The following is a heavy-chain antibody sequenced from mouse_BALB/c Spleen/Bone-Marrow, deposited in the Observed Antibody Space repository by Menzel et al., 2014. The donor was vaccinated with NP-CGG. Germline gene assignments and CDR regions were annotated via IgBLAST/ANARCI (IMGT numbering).Heavy chain of an antibody. CDR3: ARSRGNWDDFDY. D-gene: IGHD4-1*01. CDR1: GFTFSSFG. Sequence: DVQLVESGGGLVQPGGSRKLSCAVSGFTFSSFGMHWVRQAPEKGLEWVAYISSGSTSISYADTLKGRFTISRDNPKNTLFLQMTSLRSEDTAMYYCARSRGNWDDFDYWGQGTTLTVSS. J-gene: IGHJ2*01. V-gene: IGHV5-17*02. CDR2: ISSGSTSI.